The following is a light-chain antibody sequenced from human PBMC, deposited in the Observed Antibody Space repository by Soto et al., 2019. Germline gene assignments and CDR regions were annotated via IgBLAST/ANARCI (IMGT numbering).Light chain of an antibody. CDR2: GAS. CDR3: PQYGSSPPIT. Sequence: EIVLTQSPGTLSLSPGERATLSCRASQSVSSSYLAWYQQKPGQAPRLLIYGASSRDTGIPDRFSGSGSGTDFTLTISRLEPEDFAVYYCPQYGSSPPITFGQGTRLEIK. J-gene: IGKJ5*01. CDR1: QSVSSSY. V-gene: IGKV3-20*01.